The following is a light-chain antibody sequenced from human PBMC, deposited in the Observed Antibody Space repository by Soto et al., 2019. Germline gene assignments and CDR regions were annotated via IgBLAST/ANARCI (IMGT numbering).Light chain of an antibody. Sequence: QSVLTQPPSVSAAPGQKVTISCSGSSSNIGNNFVSWYQQLPGTAPKLLIYDNYHRPSGIPDRFSGSKSGNTASLTISGLQPEDEADYYCCSYADTYTYLFGPGTKLTVL. V-gene: IGLV1-51*01. CDR1: SSNIGNNF. CDR2: DNY. CDR3: CSYADTYTYL. J-gene: IGLJ1*01.